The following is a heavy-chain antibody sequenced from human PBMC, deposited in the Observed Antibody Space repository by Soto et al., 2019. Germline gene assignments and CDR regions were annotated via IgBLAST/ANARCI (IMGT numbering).Heavy chain of an antibody. V-gene: IGHV1-69*02. J-gene: IGHJ2*01. D-gene: IGHD3-9*01. CDR3: ASTWLLYRDGRYFDL. Sequence: QVQLVQSGAEVKKPGSSVKVSCKASGGTFSSYTISWVRQAPGQGLEWMGRIIPILGIANYAQMFQGRVTITADKSTRTANMELSSVRAEHPSVYSCASTWLLYRDGRYFDLWGRGTLVTVSS. CDR1: GGTFSSYT. CDR2: IIPILGIA.